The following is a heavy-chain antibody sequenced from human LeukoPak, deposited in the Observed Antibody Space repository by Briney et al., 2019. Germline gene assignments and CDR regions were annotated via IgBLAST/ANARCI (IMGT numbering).Heavy chain of an antibody. CDR2: INWNGGST. CDR1: GFTFDDYG. J-gene: IGHJ4*02. CDR3: ARDSYGDYSAFDY. D-gene: IGHD4-17*01. V-gene: IGHV3-20*04. Sequence: GGSLRLSCAASGFTFDDYGMSWVRKAPGKGLKWVSGINWNGGSTGYADSVKGRFTISRDNAKNSLYLQMNSLRAEDTALYYCARDSYGDYSAFDYWGQGTLVTVSS.